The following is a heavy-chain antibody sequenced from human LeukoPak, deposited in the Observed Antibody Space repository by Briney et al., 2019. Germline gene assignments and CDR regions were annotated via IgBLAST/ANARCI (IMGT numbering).Heavy chain of an antibody. D-gene: IGHD3-9*01. CDR1: GYTFTSYG. CDR3: ARVFYDILTGYSDYYYMDV. J-gene: IGHJ6*03. V-gene: IGHV1-18*01. Sequence: ASVKVSCKASGYTFTSYGISWVRQAPGQGLEWMGWISAYNGNTNYAQKFQGRVTITADKSTSTAYMELSSLRSEDTAVYYCARVFYDILTGYSDYYYMDVWGKGTTVTVSS. CDR2: ISAYNGNT.